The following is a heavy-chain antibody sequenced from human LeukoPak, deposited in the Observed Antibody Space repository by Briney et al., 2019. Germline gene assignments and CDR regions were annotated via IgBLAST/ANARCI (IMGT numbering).Heavy chain of an antibody. D-gene: IGHD3-10*01. CDR1: GFTFSSYA. CDR2: ISSSGSTI. CDR3: ARDGLWSRGRYYGMDV. Sequence: GGSLRLSCAASGFTFSSYAMNWVRQAPGKGLEWVSYISSSGSTIYYADSVKGRFTISRDNAKNSLYLQMNSLRAEDTAVYYCARDGLWSRGRYYGMDVWGQGTTVTVSS. V-gene: IGHV3-48*03. J-gene: IGHJ6*02.